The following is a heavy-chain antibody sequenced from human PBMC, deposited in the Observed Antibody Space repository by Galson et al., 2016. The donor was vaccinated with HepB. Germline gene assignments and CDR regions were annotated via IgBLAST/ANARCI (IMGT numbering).Heavy chain of an antibody. CDR3: ARDGPSSGWYYPKPGYFDY. J-gene: IGHJ4*02. CDR1: GFMLSNDA. CDR2: ISGSGTRT. V-gene: IGHV3-23*01. Sequence: SLRLSCAVSGFMLSNDAMSWVRQDPGKGLEWVSAISGSGTRTYYADSVTGRFTISRDNSKNTLYLQMNSLRAEDTAVYYCARDGPSSGWYYPKPGYFDYWGQGTLVTVSS. D-gene: IGHD6-19*01.